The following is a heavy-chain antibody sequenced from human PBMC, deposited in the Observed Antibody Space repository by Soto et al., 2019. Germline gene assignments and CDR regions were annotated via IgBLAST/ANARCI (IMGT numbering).Heavy chain of an antibody. CDR1: GFTFSNAW. V-gene: IGHV3-15*01. J-gene: IGHJ4*02. CDR3: TIDNVDIVATVDY. Sequence: EVQLVESGGGLVKPGGSLRLSCAASGFTFSNAWMSWVRQAPGKGLEWVGRIKSKTDGGTTDYAAPVKGRFTISRDDSKNTLYLQMNSLKTEDTAEYYCTIDNVDIVATVDYWGQGTLVTVSS. CDR2: IKSKTDGGTT. D-gene: IGHD5-12*01.